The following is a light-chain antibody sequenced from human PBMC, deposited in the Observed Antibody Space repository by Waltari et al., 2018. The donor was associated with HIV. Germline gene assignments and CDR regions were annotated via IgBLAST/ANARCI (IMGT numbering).Light chain of an antibody. CDR3: CSYAGNYSYV. V-gene: IGLV2-11*01. Sequence: QSALTQPRSVSGSPGQSVTISCTGTSSDVGDSTYVSWYRQNPGKVPKLMIYDVSKRPSGVPDRFSGSRSGNTASRTISGLQAEDEADYFCCSYAGNYSYVFGSGSRVTVL. J-gene: IGLJ1*01. CDR2: DVS. CDR1: SSDVGDSTY.